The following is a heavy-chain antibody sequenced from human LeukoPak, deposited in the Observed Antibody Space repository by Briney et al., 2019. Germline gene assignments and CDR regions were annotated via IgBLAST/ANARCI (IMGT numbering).Heavy chain of an antibody. CDR1: GGSISSYY. CDR3: ARHSGISFDY. Sequence: PSETLSLTRTVSGGSISSYYWSWIRQPPGKGLEWIGYIFYSGSTNYNPSLESRVTISVDTSKNQFSLKLSSVTAADTAVYFCARHSGISFDYWGQGALVTVSS. J-gene: IGHJ4*02. CDR2: IFYSGST. D-gene: IGHD1-26*01. V-gene: IGHV4-59*01.